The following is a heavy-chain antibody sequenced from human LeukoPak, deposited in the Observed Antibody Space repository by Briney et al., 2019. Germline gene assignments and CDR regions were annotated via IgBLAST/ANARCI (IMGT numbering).Heavy chain of an antibody. CDR2: IYTSGST. D-gene: IGHD1/OR15-1a*01. CDR1: GGSISSYY. Sequence: PSETLSLTCTVSGGSISSYYWSWIRQPAGKGLEWIGRIYTSGSTNYNPSLKSRVTMPVDTSKNQFSLKLSSVTAADTAVYYCARAPGPTGYYYYYYMDVWGKGTTVTVSS. J-gene: IGHJ6*03. V-gene: IGHV4-4*07. CDR3: ARAPGPTGYYYYYYMDV.